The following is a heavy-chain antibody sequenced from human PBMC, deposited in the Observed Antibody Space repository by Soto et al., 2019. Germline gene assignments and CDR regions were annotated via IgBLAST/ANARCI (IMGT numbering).Heavy chain of an antibody. V-gene: IGHV3-30*18. J-gene: IGHJ3*02. CDR3: AKILWFGELLSAFDI. D-gene: IGHD3-10*01. CDR1: GFTFSSYG. CDR2: ISYDGSNK. Sequence: QVQLVESGGGVVQPGRSLRLSCAASGFTFSSYGMHWVRQAPGKGLEWVAVISYDGSNKYYADSVKGRFTISRDNSKNTLYLQMNSLRAEDTAVYYCAKILWFGELLSAFDIWGQGTMVTVSS.